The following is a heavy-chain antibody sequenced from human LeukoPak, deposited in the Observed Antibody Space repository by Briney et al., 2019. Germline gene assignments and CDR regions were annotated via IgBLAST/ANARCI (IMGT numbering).Heavy chain of an antibody. Sequence: GGSLRLSCAASGFTFSSYSMNWFRQAPGKGLEWVSYISSSSSTIYYADSVKGRFTISRDNAKNSLYLQMNSLRAEDTAVYYCARDRRLQDIVVVPSAFDIWGQGTMVTVSS. CDR1: GFTFSSYS. J-gene: IGHJ3*02. CDR2: ISSSSSTI. CDR3: ARDRRLQDIVVVPSAFDI. D-gene: IGHD2-2*01. V-gene: IGHV3-48*01.